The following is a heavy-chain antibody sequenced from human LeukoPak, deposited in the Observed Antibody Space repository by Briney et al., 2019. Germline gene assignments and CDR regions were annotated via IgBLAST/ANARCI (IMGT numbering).Heavy chain of an antibody. D-gene: IGHD2-2*01. V-gene: IGHV1-24*01. CDR2: FDPEDGET. CDR1: GYTLTELS. J-gene: IGHJ4*02. Sequence: VSVKVSCKVSGYTLTELSMHWVRQAPGKGLEWMGGFDPEDGETIYAQKFQGRVTMTEDTSTDTAYMELSSLRSDDTAVYYCARDHARREDHRRELDYWGQGTLVTVSS. CDR3: ARDHARREDHRRELDY.